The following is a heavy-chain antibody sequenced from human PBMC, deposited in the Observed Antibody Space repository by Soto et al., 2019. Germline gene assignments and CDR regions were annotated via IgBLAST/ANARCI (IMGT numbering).Heavy chain of an antibody. J-gene: IGHJ4*02. CDR3: ARDRYSSSWDKFDY. CDR2: ISSSSSYT. V-gene: IGHV3-11*06. Sequence: QVQLVESGGALVKPGGSLSPSCAASGFTFIASYMSGIRKAPGKGLEWVSYISSSSSYTNYADSVKGRFTISRDNAKNSLYLQMNSVRAEDTAVYYCARDRYSSSWDKFDYWGQGTLVTVSS. D-gene: IGHD6-13*01. CDR1: GFTFIASY.